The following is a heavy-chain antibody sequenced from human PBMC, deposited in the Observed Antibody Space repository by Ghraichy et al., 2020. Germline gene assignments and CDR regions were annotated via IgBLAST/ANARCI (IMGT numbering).Heavy chain of an antibody. CDR3: ARDRQQQLVLGTYDI. CDR1: GGTFSSYA. D-gene: IGHD6-13*01. V-gene: IGHV1-69*13. CDR2: IIPILGIT. Sequence: SVKVSCKASGGTFSSYAISWVRQAPGQGLEWMGGIIPILGITNYAQKFQGRVTITADESTSTAYMELSSLRSEDTAVYYCARDRQQQLVLGTYDIWGQGTMVTVSS. J-gene: IGHJ3*02.